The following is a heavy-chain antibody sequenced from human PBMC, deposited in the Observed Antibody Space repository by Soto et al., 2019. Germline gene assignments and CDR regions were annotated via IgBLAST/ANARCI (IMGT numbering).Heavy chain of an antibody. CDR2: ISGSGGST. V-gene: IGHV3-23*01. Sequence: HPGGSLRLSCAASGFTFSSYAMSWVRQAPGKGLEWVSAISGSGGSTYYADSVKGRFTISRDNSKNTLYLQMNSLRAEDTAVYYCAKDQWTPDTAMGPYGMDVWGQGTTVTVSS. CDR3: AKDQWTPDTAMGPYGMDV. D-gene: IGHD5-18*01. CDR1: GFTFSSYA. J-gene: IGHJ6*02.